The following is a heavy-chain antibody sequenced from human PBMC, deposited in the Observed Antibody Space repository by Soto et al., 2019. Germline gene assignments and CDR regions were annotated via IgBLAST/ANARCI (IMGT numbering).Heavy chain of an antibody. Sequence: QITLKESGPTLLKPTQTLTLTCTFSGFSFISSGEGVGWIRQPPGKALEWLALIYWDDDRRYNPSLENRLTITKDXDXSXRXXFLTLTDVDPADTATYYCAHRQRIIRYFDLGYFDSWGQGAPVTVSS. D-gene: IGHD3-9*01. V-gene: IGHV2-5*02. CDR2: IYWDDDR. J-gene: IGHJ4*02. CDR3: AHRQRIIRYFDLGYFDS. CDR1: GFSFISSGEG.